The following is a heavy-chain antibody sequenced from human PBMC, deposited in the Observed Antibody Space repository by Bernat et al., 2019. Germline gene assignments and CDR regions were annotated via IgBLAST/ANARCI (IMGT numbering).Heavy chain of an antibody. J-gene: IGHJ4*02. V-gene: IGHV3-15*07. CDR2: IKSKTDGGTT. CDR1: GFTFSNAW. D-gene: IGHD2-8*01. CDR3: AKDIVLMVYAPLFDY. Sequence: EVQLVESGGGLVKPGGSLRLSCAASGFTFSNAWMNWVRQAPGKGLEWVGRIKSKTDGGTTDYAAPVKGRFTISRDDSKNTLYLQMNSLRAEDTAVYYCAKDIVLMVYAPLFDYWGQGTLVTVSS.